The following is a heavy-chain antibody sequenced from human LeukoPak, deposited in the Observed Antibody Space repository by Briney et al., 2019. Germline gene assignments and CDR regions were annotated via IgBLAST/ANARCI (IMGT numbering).Heavy chain of an antibody. J-gene: IGHJ4*02. Sequence: PSETLSLTCAVYGGSFSGYYWSWIRQPPGKGLEWIGEINHSGSTNYNPSLKSRVTISVDTSKNQFSLKLRSVTAADTAVYYCARDYAYWGQGTLVTVSS. V-gene: IGHV4-34*01. CDR3: ARDYAY. CDR1: GGSFSGYY. D-gene: IGHD3-16*01. CDR2: INHSGST.